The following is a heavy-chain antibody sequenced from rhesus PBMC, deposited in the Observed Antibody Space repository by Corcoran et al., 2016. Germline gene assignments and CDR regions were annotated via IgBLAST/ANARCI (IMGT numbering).Heavy chain of an antibody. CDR1: GFTFGDYG. CDR2: ISSASSYI. V-gene: IGHV3-183*01. Sequence: ELQLVESGGGLVQPGGSLRLSCAACGFTFGDYGMHWVRQAPGKGLEWVSSISSASSYIYDADSVKGRFTISRDNAKNSLSLQMSSLRAEDTAVYYCTKVGEALDYWGQGVLVTVSS. J-gene: IGHJ4*01. CDR3: TKVGEALDY. D-gene: IGHD3-34*01.